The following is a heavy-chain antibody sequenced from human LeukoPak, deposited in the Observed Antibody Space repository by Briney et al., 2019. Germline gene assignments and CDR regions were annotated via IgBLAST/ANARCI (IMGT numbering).Heavy chain of an antibody. CDR2: IWFDGGKK. V-gene: IGHV3-33*01. J-gene: IGHJ6*04. Sequence: GGSLRLSCAASGFRFSSYGMHRVRQAPGKGLKQVAVIWFDGGKKYYPQSVRGRVTISRDNSKNTLDLQMNSLRAEDTAVYYCARDAYGADGFGGGMDVWGKGTTVTVSS. CDR3: ARDAYGADGFGGGMDV. CDR1: GFRFSSYG. D-gene: IGHD3-10*01.